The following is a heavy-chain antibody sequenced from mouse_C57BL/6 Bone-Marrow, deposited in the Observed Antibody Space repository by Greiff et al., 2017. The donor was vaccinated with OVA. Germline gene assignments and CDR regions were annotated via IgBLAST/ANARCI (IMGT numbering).Heavy chain of an antibody. CDR3: TTYRY. J-gene: IGHJ2*01. CDR2: IDPENGDT. V-gene: IGHV14-4*01. CDR1: GFNIKDDY. Sequence: VQLKESRAELVRPGASVKLSCTASGFNIKDDYMHWVKERPEQGLEWIGWIDPENGDTEYASKFQGKATITADTSSKTVYLHLSSLTSEDTAVYYCTTYRYWGQGTTLTVSS.